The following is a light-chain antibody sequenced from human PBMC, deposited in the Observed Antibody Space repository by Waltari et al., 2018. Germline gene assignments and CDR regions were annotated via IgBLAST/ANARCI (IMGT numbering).Light chain of an antibody. CDR1: LGIKTW. Sequence: DIQMTQSPSSVSAPVGDRVTITCRASLGIKTWLAWYQQKPGKAPKLLIYAASSLHSGVPSRFGGSGSGTDFTLTIDSLQPEDFATYYCQQANSFPLTFGGGTKVEI. CDR3: QQANSFPLT. J-gene: IGKJ4*01. V-gene: IGKV1D-12*01. CDR2: AAS.